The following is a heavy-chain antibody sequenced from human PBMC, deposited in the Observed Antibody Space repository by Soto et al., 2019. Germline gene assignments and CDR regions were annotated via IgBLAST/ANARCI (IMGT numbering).Heavy chain of an antibody. D-gene: IGHD5-12*01. CDR2: IIPVFGAT. CDR3: ATAGFRGPPIQQFEH. J-gene: IGHJ4*02. CDR1: GGTFSTYG. V-gene: IGHV1-69*01. Sequence: QVHLVQSGAEEKKPASSVKVSCQASGGTFSTYGLSWVRQAPGRSLEWVGAIIPVFGATYSAQRFRDRLSTTADEASSTAYMDLSGLTSKDTAIYYCATAGFRGPPIQQFEHGGQGTKVPAS.